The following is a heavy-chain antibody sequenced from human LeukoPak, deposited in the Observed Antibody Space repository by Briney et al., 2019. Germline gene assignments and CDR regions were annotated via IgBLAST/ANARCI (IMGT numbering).Heavy chain of an antibody. D-gene: IGHD2-21*02. J-gene: IGHJ2*01. V-gene: IGHV3-30-3*01. CDR1: GFTFSSYA. CDR2: ISYDGSNK. Sequence: GRSLRLSRAASGFTFSSYAMHWVRQAPGKGLEWVAVISYDGSNKYYADSVKGRFTISRDNSKKTLYLQMNSLRAEDTAVYYCARPVVTAIMIAWYFDLWGRGTLVTVSS. CDR3: ARPVVTAIMIAWYFDL.